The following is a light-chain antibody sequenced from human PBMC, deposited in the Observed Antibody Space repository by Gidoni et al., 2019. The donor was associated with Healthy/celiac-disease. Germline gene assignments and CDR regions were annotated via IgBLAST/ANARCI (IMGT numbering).Light chain of an antibody. CDR1: SSDVGGYNY. J-gene: IGLJ2*01. Sequence: QSALTQPRAVSGSPGQSVTIACTGTSSDVGGYNYVSWYQQHPGKAPKLMIYAVSQRPSGVPARFSGSKSGNPASLTISGLQAEDEADYYCCSYAGSYTFVVFGGGTKLTVL. CDR3: CSYAGSYTFVV. V-gene: IGLV2-11*02. CDR2: AVS.